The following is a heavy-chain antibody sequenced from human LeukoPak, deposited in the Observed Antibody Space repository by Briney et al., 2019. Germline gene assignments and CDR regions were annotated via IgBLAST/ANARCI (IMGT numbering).Heavy chain of an antibody. CDR1: GGTFSSYA. V-gene: IGHV1-69*05. Sequence: SVKVSCKASGGTFSSYAISWVRQAPGQGLEWMGGTIPIFGTANYAQKFQGRVTITTDESTSTAYMELSSLRSEDTAVYYCARGELFFSAFDIWGQGTMVIVSS. CDR2: TIPIFGTA. J-gene: IGHJ3*02. CDR3: ARGELFFSAFDI. D-gene: IGHD1-7*01.